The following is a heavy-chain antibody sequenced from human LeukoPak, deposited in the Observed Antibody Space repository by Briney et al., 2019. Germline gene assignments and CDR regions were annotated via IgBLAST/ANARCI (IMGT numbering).Heavy chain of an antibody. CDR2: IYYSEST. CDR1: GRSVSSSSYY. CDR3: ARRALGYCCGGTCYPFDC. J-gene: IGHJ4*02. D-gene: IGHD2-15*01. V-gene: IGHV4-39*01. Sequence: TQTLSLTCTVTGRSVSSSSYYCGWIRHPPGRGLEWIGNIYYSESTYYNPSLQSRVTISVDTSKNQFSLRLSSVTAADTAIYYCARRALGYCCGGTCYPFDCWGQGTLVTVSS.